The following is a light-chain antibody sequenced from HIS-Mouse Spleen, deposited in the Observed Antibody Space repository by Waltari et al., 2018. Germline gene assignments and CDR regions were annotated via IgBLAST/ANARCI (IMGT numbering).Light chain of an antibody. CDR3: CSYAGSSTWV. V-gene: IGLV2-23*01. J-gene: IGLJ3*02. CDR1: SSDVGSYNL. CDR2: EGS. Sequence: QSALTQPASVSGSPGQSITISCTGTSSDVGSYNLVSWYQQHPGKAPKLMIYEGSKRPSWVSNRFSGSKSGNTACLTSAGLQAEDEADDYCCSYAGSSTWVFGGGTKLTVL.